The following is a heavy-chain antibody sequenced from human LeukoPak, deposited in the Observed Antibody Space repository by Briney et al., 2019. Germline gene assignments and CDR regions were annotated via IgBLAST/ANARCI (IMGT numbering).Heavy chain of an antibody. CDR3: AREGSGSERDYYYYYMDV. Sequence: GGSLRLSCAASGFTFSSYSMNWVRQAPGKGLEWVSSISSSSSYIYYADSVKGRFTISRDNAKNSLYLQMNSLRAKDTAVYYCAREGSGSERDYYYYYMDVWGKGTTVTVSS. J-gene: IGHJ6*03. V-gene: IGHV3-21*01. D-gene: IGHD1-26*01. CDR1: GFTFSSYS. CDR2: ISSSSSYI.